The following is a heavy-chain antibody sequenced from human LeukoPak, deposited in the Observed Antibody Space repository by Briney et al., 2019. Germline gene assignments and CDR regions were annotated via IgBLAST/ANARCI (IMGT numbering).Heavy chain of an antibody. D-gene: IGHD6-19*01. CDR1: GGSISSYY. CDR3: ARSSAVAVDY. CDR2: IYYTGST. V-gene: IGHV4-59*01. Sequence: SETLSLTCTVSGGSISSYYWSWLRQPPGKGLEWIGYIYYTGSTNYNPSLTSRVTISVDTSKNQVSLTLSSVTAADTAVYYCARSSAVAVDYWGQGTLVTVSS. J-gene: IGHJ4*02.